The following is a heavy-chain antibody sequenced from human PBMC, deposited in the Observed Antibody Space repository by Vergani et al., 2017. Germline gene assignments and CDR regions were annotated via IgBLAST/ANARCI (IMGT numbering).Heavy chain of an antibody. CDR2: IRYDGSNK. V-gene: IGHV3-30*02. D-gene: IGHD6-13*01. J-gene: IGHJ1*01. CDR1: GFTFSSYS. CDR3: ATTGYSSSWYAEYFQH. Sequence: QVQLVESGGGVVQPGGSLRLSCAASGFTFSSYSMHWVRQAPGKGLEWVAFIRYDGSNKYYADSVKGRFTISRDNSKNTLYLQMNSLRAEDTAVYYCATTGYSSSWYAEYFQHWGQGTLVTVSS.